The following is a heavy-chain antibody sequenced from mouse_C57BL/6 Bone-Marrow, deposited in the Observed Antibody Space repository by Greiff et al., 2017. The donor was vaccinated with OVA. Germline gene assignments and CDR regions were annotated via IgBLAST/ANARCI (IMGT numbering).Heavy chain of an antibody. V-gene: IGHV1-26*01. J-gene: IGHJ3*01. Sequence: EVQLQQSGPELVKPGASVKISCKASGYTFTDYYMNWVKQSHGKSLEWIGDINPNNGGTSYNQKFKGKATLTVDKSSSTAYMELRSLTSEDSAVYYCARRDSKTFAYWGQGTLVTVSA. CDR2: INPNNGGT. CDR1: GYTFTDYY. CDR3: ARRDSKTFAY. D-gene: IGHD2-5*01.